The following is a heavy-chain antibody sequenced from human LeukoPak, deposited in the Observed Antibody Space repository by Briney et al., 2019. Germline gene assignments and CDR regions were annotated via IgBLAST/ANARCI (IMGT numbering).Heavy chain of an antibody. V-gene: IGHV4-59*01. J-gene: IGHJ6*03. Sequence: PSETLSLTYTVSGASISTYYWSWIRQPPGKGLEWIGYIYYSGSTNYNPSLKSRVTISVDTSKNQFSLKLSSVTAADTAVYYCSGRNYYDSSGYFSNMDVWGKGTTVTVSS. D-gene: IGHD3-22*01. CDR3: SGRNYYDSSGYFSNMDV. CDR1: GASISTYY. CDR2: IYYSGST.